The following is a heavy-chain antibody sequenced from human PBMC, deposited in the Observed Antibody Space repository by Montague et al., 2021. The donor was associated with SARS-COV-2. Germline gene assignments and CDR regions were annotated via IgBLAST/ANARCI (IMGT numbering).Heavy chain of an antibody. CDR1: GGSFIGYY. V-gene: IGHV4-34*01. D-gene: IGHD3-22*01. CDR2: INNSGST. Sequence: SETLSLTCAVYGGSFIGYYWSWTRQPPGKGLEWIGDINNSGSTNYNPSLKSRVSISVDTSKNQFYLKLRSVTAADTAVYYCARAIVDVTMIIVVMTGVEHYFDFWGQGTLVTVSS. J-gene: IGHJ4*02. CDR3: ARAIVDVTMIIVVMTGVEHYFDF.